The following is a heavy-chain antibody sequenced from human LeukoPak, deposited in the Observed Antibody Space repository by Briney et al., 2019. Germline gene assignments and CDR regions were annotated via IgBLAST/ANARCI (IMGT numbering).Heavy chain of an antibody. V-gene: IGHV3-30*04. Sequence: GGSLRLSCAASGFTFSSYAMHWVRQTPGKGLEWVAVISYDGSNKYYADSVKGRFTISRDNSKNTLYLQMNSLRAEDTAVYYCARGNWGWETVYGSGSPFDYWGQGTLVTVSS. D-gene: IGHD3-10*01. CDR3: ARGNWGWETVYGSGSPFDY. CDR2: ISYDGSNK. J-gene: IGHJ4*02. CDR1: GFTFSSYA.